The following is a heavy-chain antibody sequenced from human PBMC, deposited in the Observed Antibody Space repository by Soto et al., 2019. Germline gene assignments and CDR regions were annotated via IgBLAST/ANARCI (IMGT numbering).Heavy chain of an antibody. CDR2: INPNSGGT. CDR1: GYTFTGYY. Sequence: GASVKVSCKASGYTFTGYYMHWVRQAPGQGLEWMGWINPNSGGTNYAQKFQGWVTMTRDTSISTAYMELSGLRSDDTAVYYCARAYYDYIWGSYRDNWFDPWGQGTLVTVSS. J-gene: IGHJ5*02. D-gene: IGHD3-16*02. CDR3: ARAYYDYIWGSYRDNWFDP. V-gene: IGHV1-2*04.